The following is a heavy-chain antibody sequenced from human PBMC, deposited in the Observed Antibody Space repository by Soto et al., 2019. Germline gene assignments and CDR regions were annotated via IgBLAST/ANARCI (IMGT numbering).Heavy chain of an antibody. CDR3: ATSPSVGD. CDR2: IYSGGST. D-gene: IGHD6-19*01. CDR1: GFTVSSNY. V-gene: IGHV3-53*01. J-gene: IGHJ6*02. Sequence: EVQLVESGGGLIQPGGSLRLSCAASGFTVSSNYMIWVRQAPGKGLDWVSLIYSGGSTYYADSVKGRFTISRDKSENTPYLPMNSLRAEDTALYYCATSPSVGDWGQGTTVTVSS.